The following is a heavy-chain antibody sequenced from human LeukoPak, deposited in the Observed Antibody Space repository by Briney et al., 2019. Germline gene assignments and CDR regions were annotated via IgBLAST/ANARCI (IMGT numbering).Heavy chain of an antibody. D-gene: IGHD6-19*01. J-gene: IGHJ4*02. CDR3: ARGNRAVAPYYFDY. CDR2: INPNSGGT. Sequence: ASVKVSFKASGYTFTVYYMHWVRQAPGQGLEWMGWINPNSGGTNYAQKFQGRVTMTRDTSISTAYMELSRLRSDDTAVYYCARGNRAVAPYYFDYWGQGTLVTVSS. V-gene: IGHV1-2*02. CDR1: GYTFTVYY.